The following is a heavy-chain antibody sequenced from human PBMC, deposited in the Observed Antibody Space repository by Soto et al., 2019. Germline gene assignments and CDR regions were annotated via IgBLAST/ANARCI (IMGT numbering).Heavy chain of an antibody. CDR3: ARDYCSGGSCYYGDYGFDY. V-gene: IGHV4-31*03. CDR2: IYYSGST. CDR1: GGSISSGGYY. D-gene: IGHD2-15*01. Sequence: TSETLSLTCTVSGGSISSGGYYWSWIRQHPGKGLEWIGYIYYSGSTYYNPSLKSRVTISVDTSKNQFSLKLSSVTAADTAVYYCARDYCSGGSCYYGDYGFDYWGQGTLVTVSS. J-gene: IGHJ4*02.